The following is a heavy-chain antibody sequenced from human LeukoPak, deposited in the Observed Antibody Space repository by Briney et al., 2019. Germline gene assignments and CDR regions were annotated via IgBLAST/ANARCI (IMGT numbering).Heavy chain of an antibody. CDR3: AREGSAHWFHP. V-gene: IGHV1-2*02. J-gene: IGHJ5*02. Sequence: GSVTVSCMASGYTFTGYYMHWVRQAPGQGLEWMGWINPNSGGTNYAQKFQGSLPMPRDTSISTAYMELSRLRSDDTAVYYCAREGSAHWFHPWGQGPLVRVSS. CDR1: GYTFTGYY. CDR2: INPNSGGT. D-gene: IGHD6-25*01.